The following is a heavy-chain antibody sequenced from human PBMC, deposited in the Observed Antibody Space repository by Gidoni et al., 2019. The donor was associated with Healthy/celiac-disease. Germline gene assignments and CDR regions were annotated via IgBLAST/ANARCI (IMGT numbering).Heavy chain of an antibody. V-gene: IGHV4-31*03. CDR2: IYYSWST. CDR1: GGSISSGGYY. D-gene: IGHD3-10*01. J-gene: IGHJ4*02. Sequence: QVQLQESGPGLVKPSPTLSLTCTVPGGSISSGGYYWSWIRQHPGKGLEWIGYIYYSWSTYCNPSLKSRVTISVDTSKNQFSLKLSAVTAADTAVYYCARETRITMVRGVMRCFDYWGQGTLVTVSS. CDR3: ARETRITMVRGVMRCFDY.